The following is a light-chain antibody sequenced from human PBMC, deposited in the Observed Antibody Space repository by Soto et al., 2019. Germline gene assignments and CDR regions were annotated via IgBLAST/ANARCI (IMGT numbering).Light chain of an antibody. CDR3: SSYAGSNNFDV. V-gene: IGLV2-8*01. Sequence: QSALTQPPSASGSPGQSVTISCTGTSSDVGGYNYVSWYQQHPGKAPKLMIYEDSKRPSGVPDRFSGSKSGNTASLTVSGFQAEDEADYYCSSYAGSNNFDVFGTGTKLTVL. CDR1: SSDVGGYNY. CDR2: EDS. J-gene: IGLJ1*01.